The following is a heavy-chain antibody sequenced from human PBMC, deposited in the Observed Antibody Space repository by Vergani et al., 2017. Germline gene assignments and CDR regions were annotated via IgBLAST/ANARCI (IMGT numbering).Heavy chain of an antibody. J-gene: IGHJ6*02. CDR2: IIPIFGTA. Sequence: QVQLVQSGAEVKKPGSSVKVSCKASGGTFSSYAISWVRQAPGQGLEWMGGIIPIFGTANYAQKFQGRVTITADESTSTAYMELSSLRPEDTAVYYCARDRSPGFGESRYGMDVWGQGTTVTVSS. CDR1: GGTFSSYA. CDR3: ARDRSPGFGESRYGMDV. D-gene: IGHD3-10*01. V-gene: IGHV1-69*01.